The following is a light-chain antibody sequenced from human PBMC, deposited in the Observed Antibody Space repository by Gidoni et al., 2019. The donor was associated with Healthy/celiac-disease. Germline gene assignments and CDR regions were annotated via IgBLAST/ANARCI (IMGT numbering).Light chain of an antibody. CDR3: QTYNSAPYT. J-gene: IGKJ2*01. CDR1: QGISYQ. V-gene: IGKV1-27*01. Sequence: SAAVGATVPITRRTSQGISYQLAWYKLTPGPVPTLLIYAASTLQSGVPSLVSGRGSGTLFTLTINSLQPEDVITYCCQTYNSAPYTFGQGTKLEIK. CDR2: AAS.